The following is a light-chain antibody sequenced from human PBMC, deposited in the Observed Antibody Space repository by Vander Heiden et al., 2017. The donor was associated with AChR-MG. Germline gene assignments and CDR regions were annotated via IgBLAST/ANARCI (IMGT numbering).Light chain of an antibody. CDR3: SSYTSSSTQV. CDR1: SRCFSGYNY. J-gene: IGLJ1*01. Sequence: QSALTQPASVSVSPGQSNTIPCTGTSRCFSGYNYVSWYQQHLGKAPNLMIYDVSKRPSGVSNRFSGSKSGNTASLTISGLQAEDEADYYCSSYTSSSTQVFGTGTKVTVL. CDR2: DVS. V-gene: IGLV2-14*01.